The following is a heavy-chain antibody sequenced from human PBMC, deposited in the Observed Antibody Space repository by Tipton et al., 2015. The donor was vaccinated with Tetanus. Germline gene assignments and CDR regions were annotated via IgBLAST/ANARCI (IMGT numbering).Heavy chain of an antibody. CDR3: ARSKLLWFGESLSGFDS. CDR1: GASLRGGDYH. D-gene: IGHD3-10*01. J-gene: IGHJ4*02. Sequence: GLVKPSETLSLTCTVSGASLRGGDYHWSWIRRPPGKGLEWIGYVYYTGSTDYNPSLKSRVTISVDTSKSQFSLRLTSVTAADTAVYYCARSKLLWFGESLSGFDSWGQGTLVTVSA. V-gene: IGHV4-61*08. CDR2: VYYTGST.